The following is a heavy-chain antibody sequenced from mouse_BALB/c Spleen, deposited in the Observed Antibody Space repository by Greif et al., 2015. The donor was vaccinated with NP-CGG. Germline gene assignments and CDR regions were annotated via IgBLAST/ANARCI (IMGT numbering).Heavy chain of an antibody. CDR1: GFTFSDYY. Sequence: EVMLVESGGGLVQPGGSLKLSCATSGFTFSDYYMYWVRQTPEKRLEWVAYISNGGGSTYYPDTVKGRFTISRDNAKNTLYLQMSRLKSEDTAMYYCARNRDAMDYWGQGTSVTVSS. V-gene: IGHV5-12*02. J-gene: IGHJ4*01. CDR3: ARNRDAMDY. CDR2: ISNGGGST.